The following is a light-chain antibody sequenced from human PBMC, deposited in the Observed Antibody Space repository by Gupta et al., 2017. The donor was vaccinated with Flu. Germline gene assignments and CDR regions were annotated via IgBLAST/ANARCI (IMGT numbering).Light chain of an antibody. J-gene: IGKJ1*01. V-gene: IGKV3-15*01. CDR1: QSVSSS. Sequence: EIVMTQSPATLSVSPGERASLSCRASQSVSSSVAWYQQRPGQAPRLLIYAVSTRATGVPARFSGGRSGTEFTLTISSLQSEDFAIYYCQQYDNWPPWTFGQGTKVEI. CDR3: QQYDNWPPWT. CDR2: AVS.